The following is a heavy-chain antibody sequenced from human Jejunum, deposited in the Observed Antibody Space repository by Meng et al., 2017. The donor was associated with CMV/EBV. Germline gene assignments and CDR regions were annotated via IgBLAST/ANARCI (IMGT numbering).Heavy chain of an antibody. Sequence: QVHLRASAPXXVNPSETLXXPCTVSGGXXXNYYWGWIRQSAGKGLEWIGRFYSSDTYNYHPSLNSRVTMSLDTSKKQFSLILSSVTAADTARYYCARGPGASTREGFDHWGLGTLVTVSS. V-gene: IGHV4-4*07. CDR1: GGXXXNYY. D-gene: IGHD1-26*01. J-gene: IGHJ4*02. CDR3: ARGPGASTREGFDH. CDR2: FYSSDTY.